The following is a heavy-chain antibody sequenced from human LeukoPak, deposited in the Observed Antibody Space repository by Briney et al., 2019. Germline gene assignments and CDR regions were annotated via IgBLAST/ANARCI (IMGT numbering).Heavy chain of an antibody. J-gene: IGHJ4*02. D-gene: IGHD4-17*01. CDR2: ISYTSSYI. V-gene: IGHV3-21*01. CDR3: AREGLYGDYAGH. Sequence: GGSLRLSCAASGFTFSSYSVNWVRQAPGKGLEWVSSISYTSSYIYYADSVKGRFTISRDNAKNSLFLQMNSLRAEDTAVYYCAREGLYGDYAGHWGQGTLVTVSS. CDR1: GFTFSSYS.